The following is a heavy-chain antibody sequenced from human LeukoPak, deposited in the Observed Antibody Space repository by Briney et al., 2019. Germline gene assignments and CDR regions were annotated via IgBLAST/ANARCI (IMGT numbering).Heavy chain of an antibody. Sequence: SETVSLTCTVSGGSISSYYWGWIRQPAGKGLEWIGRIYTSGSTNYNPSLKSRVTMSVDTSKNQFSLKLSSVTAADTAVYYCAITILTGYYNGYYYYGMDVWGQGTTVTVSS. V-gene: IGHV4-4*07. J-gene: IGHJ6*02. CDR3: AITILTGYYNGYYYYGMDV. D-gene: IGHD3-9*01. CDR1: GGSISSYY. CDR2: IYTSGST.